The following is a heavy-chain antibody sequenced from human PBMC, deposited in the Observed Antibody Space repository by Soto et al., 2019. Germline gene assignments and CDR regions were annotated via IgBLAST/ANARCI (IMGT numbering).Heavy chain of an antibody. CDR1: GGSFSGYY. J-gene: IGHJ5*02. V-gene: IGHV4-34*01. CDR3: ARNGPNWFDT. CDR2: INHSGST. Sequence: PSETLSLTCAVYGGSFSGYYWSWIRQPPGKGLEWIGEINHSGSTNYNPSLKSRVTISVDTSKNQFSLKLSSVTAADTAVYYCARNGPNWFDTWGQGTLVTVSS.